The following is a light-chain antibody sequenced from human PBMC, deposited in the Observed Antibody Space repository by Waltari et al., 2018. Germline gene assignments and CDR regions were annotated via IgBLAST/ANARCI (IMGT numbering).Light chain of an antibody. CDR1: QSVTTK. CDR2: DAS. CDR3: QQYHNWPPWT. J-gene: IGKJ1*01. V-gene: IGKV3D-15*01. Sequence: EIVMTQSPATLSVSPGEGATLSCRASQSVTTKLAWYQLKPGQAPRLLIDDASSRATGIPARFSGSGFGTEFTLTISSLQSEDFAVYYCQQYHNWPPWTFGRGTKVEIK.